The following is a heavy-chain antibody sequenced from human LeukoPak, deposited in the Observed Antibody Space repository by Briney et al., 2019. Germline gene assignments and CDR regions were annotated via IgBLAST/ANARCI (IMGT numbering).Heavy chain of an antibody. CDR1: GGSISSSSYY. CDR3: ARGGLYYYDSSGYYKSPMDY. J-gene: IGHJ4*02. Sequence: SETLSLTCTVSGGSISSSSYYWSWIRQPPGKGLEWIGEINHSGSTNYNPSLKSRVTISVDTSKNQFSLKLSSVTAADTAVYYCARGGLYYYDSSGYYKSPMDYWGQGTLVTVSS. CDR2: INHSGST. D-gene: IGHD3-22*01. V-gene: IGHV4-39*07.